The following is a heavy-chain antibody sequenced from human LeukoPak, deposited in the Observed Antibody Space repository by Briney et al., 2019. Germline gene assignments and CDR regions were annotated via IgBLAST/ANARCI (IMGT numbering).Heavy chain of an antibody. Sequence: GRSLRLSCAASGFTFSSYEMNWVRQAPGKGLEWVSYISSSGSTIYYPDSVKGRFTISRDNAKNSLYLQMNSLRAEDTAVYYCARIYSSSWYQGSSDYWGQGTLVTVSS. CDR3: ARIYSSSWYQGSSDY. CDR1: GFTFSSYE. V-gene: IGHV3-48*03. D-gene: IGHD6-13*01. J-gene: IGHJ4*02. CDR2: ISSSGSTI.